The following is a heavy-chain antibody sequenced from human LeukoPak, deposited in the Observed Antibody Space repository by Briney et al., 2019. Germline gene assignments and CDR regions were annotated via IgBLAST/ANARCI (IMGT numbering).Heavy chain of an antibody. J-gene: IGHJ4*02. V-gene: IGHV1-46*01. D-gene: IGHD4-17*01. CDR1: GYTFTSYY. CDR2: INPSGGST. CDR3: ARAGSNGDYVDY. Sequence: GASVKVSCXASGYTFTSYYMHWVRQAPGQGLEWMEIINPSGGSTSYAQKFQGRVTMTRDTSTSTVYMELSSLRSEDTAVYYCARAGSNGDYVDYWGQGTLVTVSS.